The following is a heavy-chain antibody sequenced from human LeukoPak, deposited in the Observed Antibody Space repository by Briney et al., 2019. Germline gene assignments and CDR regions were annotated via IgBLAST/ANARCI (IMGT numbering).Heavy chain of an antibody. J-gene: IGHJ1*01. CDR2: IYKSGST. V-gene: IGHV4-59*08. Sequence: SETLSLTCTVSGGSISTYYWSWIRQPPGKGLEWIGYIYKSGSTNYNPSLKSRVTISVDTSKNQLSLNPTSVTAADTAVYYCARDGYSSSLQYWGQGTLVTVSS. CDR1: GGSISTYY. D-gene: IGHD6-13*01. CDR3: ARDGYSSSLQY.